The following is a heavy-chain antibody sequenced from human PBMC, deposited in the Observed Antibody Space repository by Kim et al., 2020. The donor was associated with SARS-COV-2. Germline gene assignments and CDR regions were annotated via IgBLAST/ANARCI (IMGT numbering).Heavy chain of an antibody. CDR2: ISYDGSNK. V-gene: IGHV3-30*18. J-gene: IGHJ6*02. CDR1: GFTFSSYG. Sequence: GGSLRLSCAASGFTFSSYGMHWVRQAPGKGLEWVAVISYDGSNKYYADSVKGRFTISRDNSKNTLYLQMNSLRAEDTAVYYCAKARHYYDFWSGYYYYYYGMDVWGQGTTVTVSS. CDR3: AKARHYYDFWSGYYYYYYGMDV. D-gene: IGHD3-3*01.